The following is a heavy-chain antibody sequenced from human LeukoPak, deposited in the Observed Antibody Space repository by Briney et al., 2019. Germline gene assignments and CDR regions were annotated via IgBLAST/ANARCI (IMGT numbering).Heavy chain of an antibody. Sequence: ASVKVSCKASGYTFTSYGISWVRQAPGRGLEWMGWINTNTGNPTYAQGFTGRFVFSLDTSVSTAYLQISSLKAEDTAVYYCARGITMVRGPLDRDFDYWGQGTLVTVSS. CDR2: INTNTGNP. CDR1: GYTFTSYG. V-gene: IGHV7-4-1*02. J-gene: IGHJ4*02. D-gene: IGHD3-10*01. CDR3: ARGITMVRGPLDRDFDY.